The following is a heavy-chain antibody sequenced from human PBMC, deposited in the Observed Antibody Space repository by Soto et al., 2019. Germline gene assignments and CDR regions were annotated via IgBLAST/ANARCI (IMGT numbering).Heavy chain of an antibody. CDR1: GGSVSSSTYY. CDR2: GHYSGTT. J-gene: IGHJ4*02. CDR3: AMKPSYHGKSYYFDY. V-gene: IGHV4-39*01. Sequence: SETLSLTCTVSGGSVSSSTYYWGWIRQPPGKGLEWIVTGHYSGTTHYNPSLKGRVTISVDISRDQFSLRLSSVTAADTAVYYCAMKPSYHGKSYYFDYCGPGRLVTV. D-gene: IGHD1-26*01.